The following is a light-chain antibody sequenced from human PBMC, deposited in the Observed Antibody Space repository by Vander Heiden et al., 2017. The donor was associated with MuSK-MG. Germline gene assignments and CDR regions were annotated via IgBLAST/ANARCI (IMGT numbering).Light chain of an antibody. V-gene: IGKV1-39*01. CDR3: QQSYSTPQRT. Sequence: DIQMTQSPSSLSASVGDRVTITCRASQSINSFLNWYQQKPGKAPKLLIYAASSLQTGVPSRFSGSGSGTDFTLTISSLQPEDFATYYCQQSYSTPQRTFGQGTKVEIK. CDR2: AAS. J-gene: IGKJ1*01. CDR1: QSINSF.